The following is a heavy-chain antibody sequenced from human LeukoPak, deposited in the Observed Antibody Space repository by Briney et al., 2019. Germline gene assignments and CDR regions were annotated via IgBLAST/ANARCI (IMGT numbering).Heavy chain of an antibody. D-gene: IGHD1-26*01. CDR3: ARTRSGSYYDAFDI. J-gene: IGHJ3*02. CDR1: GFTFSNYW. V-gene: IGHV3-7*01. CDR2: IKQDGSEK. Sequence: GGSLRLSCAASGFTFSNYWMSWVRQAPGKGPEWVANIKQDGSEKYYVDSVKGRFTISRDNAKNSLYLQMNSLRAEDTAVYYCARTRSGSYYDAFDIWGQGTMVTVSS.